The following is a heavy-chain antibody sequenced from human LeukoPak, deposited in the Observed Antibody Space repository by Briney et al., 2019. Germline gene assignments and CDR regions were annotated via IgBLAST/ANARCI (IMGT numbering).Heavy chain of an antibody. Sequence: GGSLRLSCTASGFTFGDYAMSWFRQAPGKGLEWVGFIRSKAYGGTTEYAASVKGRFTISRDDSKSIAYLQMNSLKTEDIAVYYCTREFTVGATTAPLFYYGMDVWGQGTTVTVSS. CDR3: TREFTVGATTAPLFYYGMDV. CDR2: IRSKAYGGTT. V-gene: IGHV3-49*03. J-gene: IGHJ6*02. CDR1: GFTFGDYA. D-gene: IGHD1-26*01.